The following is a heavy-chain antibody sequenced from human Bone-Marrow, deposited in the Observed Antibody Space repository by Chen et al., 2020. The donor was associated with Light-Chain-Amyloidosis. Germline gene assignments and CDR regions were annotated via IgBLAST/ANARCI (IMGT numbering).Heavy chain of an antibody. V-gene: IGHV3-23*01. D-gene: IGHD3-9*01. CDR2: ISGSGGSR. Sequence: APGKGLEWVSTISGSGGSRYYGDSVKGRLTISRDNSKNALFLQRNSLRAEDTAVYYCAKDISYDDILPGYPADAFDIWGQGTMVTVSS. J-gene: IGHJ3*02. CDR3: AKDISYDDILPGYPADAFDI.